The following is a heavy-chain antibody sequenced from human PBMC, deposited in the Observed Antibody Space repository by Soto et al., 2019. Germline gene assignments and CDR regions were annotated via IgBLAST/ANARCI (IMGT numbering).Heavy chain of an antibody. CDR1: GFTFSSYA. CDR3: ARGDGYDSTSLDY. CDR2: ITGNGATT. Sequence: EVQLLESGGGLVQPGGSLRLSCAASGFTFSSYAMSWVRQAPGKGLEWVSGITGNGATTYYADSVKGRFTISRDISKDTLFLEMNSLTVEDTAVYYCARGDGYDSTSLDYWGQGTLVTVSS. J-gene: IGHJ4*02. D-gene: IGHD3-22*01. V-gene: IGHV3-23*01.